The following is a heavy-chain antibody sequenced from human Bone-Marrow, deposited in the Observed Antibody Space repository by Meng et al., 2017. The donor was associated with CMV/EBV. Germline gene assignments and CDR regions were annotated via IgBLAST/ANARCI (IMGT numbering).Heavy chain of an antibody. Sequence: GESLKISCAASGFTFSSYYMNWVRQAPGKGLEWVSSISSSSYIYYADSVKGRFTISRDNAKNSLYLQMSSLRAEDTAVYYCARVWVGYSSSVGYYYYYGMDVWGQGTTVTVSS. CDR3: ARVWVGYSSSVGYYYYYGMDV. J-gene: IGHJ6*02. D-gene: IGHD6-6*01. V-gene: IGHV3-21*01. CDR1: GFTFSSYY. CDR2: ISSSSYI.